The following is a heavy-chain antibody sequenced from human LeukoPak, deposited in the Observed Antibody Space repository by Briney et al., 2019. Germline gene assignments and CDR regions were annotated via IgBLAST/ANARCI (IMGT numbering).Heavy chain of an antibody. CDR2: IYYSGST. J-gene: IGHJ4*02. Sequence: SETLSLTCTVSGGSISSSSYYWGWIRQPPGKGLEWIASIYYSGSTYYNPSLKSRVTISVDTSKNQFSLKLSSVTAADTAVYYCARRRGSVLRHFDYWGQGTLVTVSS. CDR3: ARRRGSVLRHFDY. D-gene: IGHD5/OR15-5a*01. V-gene: IGHV4-39*01. CDR1: GGSISSSSYY.